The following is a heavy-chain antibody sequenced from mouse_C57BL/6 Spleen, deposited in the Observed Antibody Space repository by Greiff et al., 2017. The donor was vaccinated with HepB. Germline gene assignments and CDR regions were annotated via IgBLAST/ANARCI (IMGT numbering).Heavy chain of an antibody. CDR1: GYTFTSYW. D-gene: IGHD2-4*01. V-gene: IGHV1-52*01. J-gene: IGHJ4*01. CDR3: ARGGDYDPYAMDY. Sequence: QVQLQQPGAELVRPGSSVKLSCKASGYTFTSYWMHWVKQRPIQGLEWIGNIDPSDSETHYNQKFKDKATLTVDKSSSTAYMQRSSLTSEDSAVYYCARGGDYDPYAMDYWGQGTSVTVSS. CDR2: IDPSDSET.